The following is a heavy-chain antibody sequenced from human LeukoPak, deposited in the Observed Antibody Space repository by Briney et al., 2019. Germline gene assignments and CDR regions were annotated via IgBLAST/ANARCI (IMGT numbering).Heavy chain of an antibody. V-gene: IGHV3-23*01. CDR2: ISGSGGST. CDR3: AKRGGSSPYFFDY. Sequence: PGGSLRLSCTASGVTFSSYAMNCVRQAPGKGLEWVSTISGSGGSTYYADSVKGRFTISRDNSKNTLYLQMNSLRAQDTAVYHCAKRGGSSPYFFDYWGQGTLVTVSS. CDR1: GVTFSSYA. J-gene: IGHJ4*02. D-gene: IGHD5-12*01.